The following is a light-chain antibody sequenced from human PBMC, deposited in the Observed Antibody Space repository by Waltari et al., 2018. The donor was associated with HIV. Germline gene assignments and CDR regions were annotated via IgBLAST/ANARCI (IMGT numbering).Light chain of an antibody. CDR3: CAYAGSTTYVI. V-gene: IGLV2-23*02. Sequence: QSALTQPASVSGSPGQSITISCTGTSSDVGGYNLVSWYQQHPGKAPKLMIYEVSKRPSGVSTRFSGSNSGNTASLTISGLQAEDEADYYCCAYAGSTTYVIFGWGTKLTVL. J-gene: IGLJ2*01. CDR2: EVS. CDR1: SSDVGGYNL.